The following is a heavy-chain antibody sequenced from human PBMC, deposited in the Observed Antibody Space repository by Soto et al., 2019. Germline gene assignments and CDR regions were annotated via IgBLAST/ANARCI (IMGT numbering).Heavy chain of an antibody. CDR3: AGGLEECTSTSCRVGPFGP. D-gene: IGHD2-2*01. V-gene: IGHV1-69*13. CDR2: IIPIFGTA. Sequence: SVKVSCKASGGTFSSHAISWVRQAPGQGLEWMGGIIPIFGTANYAQKFQGRVTITADESTSTAYMELSSLRSEDTAVYYCAGGLEECTSTSCRVGPFGPWGRGTLLTVSS. CDR1: GGTFSSHA. J-gene: IGHJ5*02.